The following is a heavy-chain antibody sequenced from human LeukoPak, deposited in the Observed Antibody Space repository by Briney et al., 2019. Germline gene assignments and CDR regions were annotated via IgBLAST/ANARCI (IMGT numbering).Heavy chain of an antibody. J-gene: IGHJ4*02. CDR3: ARDYGLYGDFGGDY. V-gene: IGHV3-30*03. CDR1: GFTFSSYG. Sequence: GRSLRLSCAASGFTFSSYGMHWVRQAPGKGLEWVAVISYDGSNKYYADSVKGRFTISRDNSKNTLYLQMNSLRAEDTAVYYCARDYGLYGDFGGDYWGQGTLVTVSS. D-gene: IGHD4-17*01. CDR2: ISYDGSNK.